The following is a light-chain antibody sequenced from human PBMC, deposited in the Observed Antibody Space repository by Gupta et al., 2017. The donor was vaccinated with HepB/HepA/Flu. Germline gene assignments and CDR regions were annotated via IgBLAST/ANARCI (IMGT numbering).Light chain of an antibody. CDR3: NSRDSSGNHFVV. CDR1: SLRSYY. CDR2: GKN. Sequence: SSELTQDPAVSVALGKTVRITCQGDSLRSYYASWYQQKPGQAPVLVIYGKNNRPSGIPDRFSGSSSGNTASLTITGAQAEDEADYYCNSRDSSGNHFVVFGGGTKLTVL. V-gene: IGLV3-19*01. J-gene: IGLJ2*01.